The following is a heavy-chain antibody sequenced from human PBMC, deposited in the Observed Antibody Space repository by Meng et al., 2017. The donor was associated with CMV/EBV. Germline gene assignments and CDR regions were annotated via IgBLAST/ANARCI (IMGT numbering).Heavy chain of an antibody. CDR1: GFSLSTSGVG. D-gene: IGHD3-10*01. CDR3: AHRLHGSGSYYPYYFDY. Sequence: QTTLNESGPTLVKPTQTFTLTCTFSGFSLSTSGVGVGWIRQPPGKALEWLALIYWDDDKRYSPSLKSRLTITKDTSKNQVVLTMTNMDPVDTATYYCAHRLHGSGSYYPYYFDYWGQGTLVTVSS. CDR2: IYWDDDK. V-gene: IGHV2-5*02. J-gene: IGHJ4*02.